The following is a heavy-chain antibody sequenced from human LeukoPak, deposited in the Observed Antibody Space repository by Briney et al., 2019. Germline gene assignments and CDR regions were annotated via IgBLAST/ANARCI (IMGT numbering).Heavy chain of an antibody. CDR2: ISSSSSYI. V-gene: IGHV3-21*01. D-gene: IGHD6-19*01. Sequence: GGSLRLSCAASGFTFSSYAMSWVRQAPGKGLEWVSSISSSSSYIYYADSVKGRFTISRDNAKNSLYLQMNSLRAEDTAVYYCARDRAVAGWGPPLWGQGTLVTVSS. J-gene: IGHJ4*02. CDR3: ARDRAVAGWGPPL. CDR1: GFTFSSYA.